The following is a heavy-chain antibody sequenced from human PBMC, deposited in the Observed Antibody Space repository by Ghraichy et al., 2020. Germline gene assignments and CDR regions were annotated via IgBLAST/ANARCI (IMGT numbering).Heavy chain of an antibody. CDR2: ICSDGRTK. CDR3: ARSQDAYFDR. J-gene: IGHJ4*02. CDR1: GFTFGSYG. V-gene: IGHV3-33*01. Sequence: GGSLRLSCAASGFTFGSYGMHWVRQAPGKGLEWVAVICSDGRTKYYADSVRGRFTISRDNSNNTLSLQMNSLGADDTAVYYCARSQDAYFDRWGQGTLVTVSS. D-gene: IGHD2-15*01.